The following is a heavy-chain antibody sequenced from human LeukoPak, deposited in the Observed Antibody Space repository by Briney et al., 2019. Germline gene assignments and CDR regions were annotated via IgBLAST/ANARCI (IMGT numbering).Heavy chain of an antibody. J-gene: IGHJ4*02. V-gene: IGHV3-53*01. CDR3: ARTYGPEYYFDY. Sequence: QPGGSLRLSCAASGFTVSSNYMSWVRQAPGKGLEWVSVIYSGGSTYYADSVKGRFTISRDNSKNTLYLQMNSLRAEDAAVYYCARTYGPEYYFDYWGQGTLVTVSS. CDR2: IYSGGST. D-gene: IGHD3-16*01. CDR1: GFTVSSNY.